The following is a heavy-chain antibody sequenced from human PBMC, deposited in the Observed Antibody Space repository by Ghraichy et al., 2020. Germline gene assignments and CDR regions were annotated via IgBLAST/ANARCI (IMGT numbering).Heavy chain of an antibody. J-gene: IGHJ6*02. D-gene: IGHD6-13*01. V-gene: IGHV4-39*01. CDR1: GGSISSSSYY. CDR3: ARLRGEAAAGYYYYYGMDV. CDR2: IYYSGST. Sequence: SETLSLTCTVSGGSISSSSYYWGWIRQPPGKGLEWIGSIYYSGSTYYNPSLKSRVTISVDTSKNQFSLKLSSVTAADTAVYYCARLRGEAAAGYYYYYGMDVWGQGTTVTVSS.